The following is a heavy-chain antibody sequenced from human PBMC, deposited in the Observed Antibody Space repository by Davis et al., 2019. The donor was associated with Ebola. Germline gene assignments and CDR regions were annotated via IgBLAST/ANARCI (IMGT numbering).Heavy chain of an antibody. V-gene: IGHV4-59*08. D-gene: IGHD6-13*01. CDR3: ARHGRAAGMSWFDP. J-gene: IGHJ5*02. CDR2: LYYNAVT. CDR1: GDSIRSSY. Sequence: MPSETLSLTCTVSGDSIRSSYWTWIRQPPGTGLEWIGYLYYNAVTIYNPSLKSRVTMSVDMSKNQFSLTLISVTAADTAVYYCARHGRAAGMSWFDPWGQGTLVTVSS.